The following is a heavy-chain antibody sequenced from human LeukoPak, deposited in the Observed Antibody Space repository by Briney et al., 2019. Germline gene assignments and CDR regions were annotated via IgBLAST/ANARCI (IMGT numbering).Heavy chain of an antibody. CDR1: GYGFTSYW. D-gene: IGHD5-18*01. J-gene: IGHJ6*03. Sequence: GESLKISCKGSGYGFTSYWIGWVRQMPGKGLEWMEIIYPGDSDTRYSPSFQGQVTISADKSISTAYLQWSSLKASDTAMYYCARHDVDTAMVGGYYYMDVWRRGTTVTVSS. CDR2: IYPGDSDT. CDR3: ARHDVDTAMVGGYYYMDV. V-gene: IGHV5-51*01.